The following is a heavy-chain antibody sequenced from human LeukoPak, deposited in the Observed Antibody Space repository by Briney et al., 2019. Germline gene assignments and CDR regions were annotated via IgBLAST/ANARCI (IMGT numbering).Heavy chain of an antibody. D-gene: IGHD4-17*01. CDR2: ISYDGSNK. J-gene: IGHJ4*02. CDR3: AKDPGSTVTTSDY. V-gene: IGHV3-30*18. CDR1: GFTFSSYG. Sequence: GGSLRPSCAASGFTFSSYGMHWVRQAPGKGLEWVAVISYDGSNKYYADSVKGRFTISRDNSKNTLYLQMNSLRAEDTAVYYCAKDPGSTVTTSDYWGQGTLVTVSS.